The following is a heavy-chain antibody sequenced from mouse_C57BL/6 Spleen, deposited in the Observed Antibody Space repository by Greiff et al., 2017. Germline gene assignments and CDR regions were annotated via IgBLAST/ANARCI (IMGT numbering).Heavy chain of an antibody. CDR1: GYTFTDYY. CDR2: IYPGSGNT. CDR3: ARSGWLLPYYAMDY. D-gene: IGHD2-3*01. V-gene: IGHV1-76*01. J-gene: IGHJ4*01. Sequence: VQLQQSGAELVRPGASVKLSCKASGYTFTDYYINWVKQRPGQGLEWIARIYPGSGNTYYNEKFKGKATLTAEKSSSTAYMQLSSLTSEDSAVYFCARSGWLLPYYAMDYWGQGTSVTVSS.